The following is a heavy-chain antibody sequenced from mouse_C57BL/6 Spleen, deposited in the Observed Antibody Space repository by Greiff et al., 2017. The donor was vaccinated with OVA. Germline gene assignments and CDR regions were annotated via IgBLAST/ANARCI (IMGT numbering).Heavy chain of an antibody. J-gene: IGHJ1*03. CDR2: IDPSDSYT. D-gene: IGHD3-3*01. V-gene: IGHV1-69*01. CDR1: GYTFTSYW. CDR3: ARGRGRYFDV. Sequence: VQLQQPGAELVMPGASVKLSCKASGYTFTSYWMHWVKQRPGQGLEWIGEIDPSDSYTNYNQKFTGKSTLTVDKSSSTASMQLSSLTSEDSAVYYCARGRGRYFDVWGTGTTVTVSS.